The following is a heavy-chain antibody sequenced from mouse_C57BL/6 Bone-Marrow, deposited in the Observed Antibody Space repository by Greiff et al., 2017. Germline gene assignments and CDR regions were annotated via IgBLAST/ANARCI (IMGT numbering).Heavy chain of an antibody. CDR2: IDPENGDS. Sequence: VQLQQSGAELVRPGASVKLSCTASGFNIKDDYMHWVKQRPEQGLERIGWIDPENGDSEYASQFQGKATTTADTSSNTAYLQLSSLTSEDTAVYYCTTPYYGSSPFAYWGQGTLVTVSA. D-gene: IGHD1-1*01. V-gene: IGHV14-4*01. CDR1: GFNIKDDY. J-gene: IGHJ3*01. CDR3: TTPYYGSSPFAY.